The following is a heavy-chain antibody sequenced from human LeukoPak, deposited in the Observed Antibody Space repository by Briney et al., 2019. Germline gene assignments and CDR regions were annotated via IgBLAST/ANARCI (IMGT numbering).Heavy chain of an antibody. D-gene: IGHD3-22*01. CDR3: ARDDYDSSGEGWFDP. Sequence: PGGSLRLSCAASGFAFSDYYMSWIRQAPGKGLEWVSYISSSGSTIYYADSVKGRFTISRDNAKNSLYLQMNSLRAEDTAVYYCARDDYDSSGEGWFDPWGQGTLVTVSS. CDR1: GFAFSDYY. V-gene: IGHV3-11*04. CDR2: ISSSGSTI. J-gene: IGHJ5*02.